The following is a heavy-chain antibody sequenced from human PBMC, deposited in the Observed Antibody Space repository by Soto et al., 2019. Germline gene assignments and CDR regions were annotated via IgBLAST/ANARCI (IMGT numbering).Heavy chain of an antibody. Sequence: QVQLVQSGAEVKKPGASVKVSCNASGYSFSNYGINWVRQAPGQGLEWMGWISTYNGRTKYAQKVRGRVTLTTDTPTSTAYMELGSLISDDAVVYYCARDSGTYSGRFDVWGQGTLVTVSS. CDR1: GYSFSNYG. J-gene: IGHJ4*02. D-gene: IGHD1-26*01. CDR3: ARDSGTYSGRFDV. V-gene: IGHV1-18*01. CDR2: ISTYNGRT.